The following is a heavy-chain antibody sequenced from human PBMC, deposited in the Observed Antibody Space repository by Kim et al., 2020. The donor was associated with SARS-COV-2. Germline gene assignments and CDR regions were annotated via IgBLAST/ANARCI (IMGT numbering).Heavy chain of an antibody. CDR1: GGSISSYY. D-gene: IGHD3-22*01. J-gene: IGHJ6*02. CDR3: ARSSSGYRKALLYYGMDV. CDR2: IYYSGST. V-gene: IGHV4-59*13. Sequence: SETLSLTCTVSGGSISSYYWSWIRQPPGKGLEWIGYIYYSGSTNYNPSLKSRVTISVDTSKNQFSLKLSSVTAADTAVYYCARSSSGYRKALLYYGMDVWGQGTTVTVSS.